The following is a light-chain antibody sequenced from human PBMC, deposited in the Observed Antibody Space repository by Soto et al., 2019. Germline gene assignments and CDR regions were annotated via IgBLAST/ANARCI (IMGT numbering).Light chain of an antibody. J-gene: IGKJ1*01. Sequence: EIVMTQSPATLSVSPGERATLSCRASQSVSSNLAWYQQKPGQAPRLLIYGASTRATGIPARFSGSGSGTEFTLTISSLQSEDFEVYYFQQYNNWPVTFGQGTKVDIX. CDR1: QSVSSN. CDR2: GAS. V-gene: IGKV3-15*01. CDR3: QQYNNWPVT.